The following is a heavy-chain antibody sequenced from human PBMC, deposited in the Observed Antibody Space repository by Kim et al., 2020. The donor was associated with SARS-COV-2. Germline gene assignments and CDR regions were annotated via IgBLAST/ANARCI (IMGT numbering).Heavy chain of an antibody. V-gene: IGHV1-2*02. D-gene: IGHD5-18*01. CDR3: ARARGDTAMVTRY. J-gene: IGHJ4*02. Sequence: YAQKFQGRVTMTRDTSISTAYMELSRLRSDDTAVYYCARARGDTAMVTRYWGQGTLVTVSS.